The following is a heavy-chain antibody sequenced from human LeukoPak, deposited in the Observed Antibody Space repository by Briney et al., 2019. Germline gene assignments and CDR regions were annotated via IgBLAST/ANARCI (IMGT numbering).Heavy chain of an antibody. CDR1: GGSFSGYY. V-gene: IGHV4-34*01. CDR2: INHSGST. Sequence: SETLSLTCAVYGGSFSGYYWSWIRQPPGKGLEWIGEINHSGSTNYNPSLKSRVTISVDTSKNQFSLKLSSVTAADTAVYYCARDRVRGVISGGDYYYYYMDVWGKGTTVTISS. J-gene: IGHJ6*03. CDR3: ARDRVRGVISGGDYYYYYMDV. D-gene: IGHD3-10*01.